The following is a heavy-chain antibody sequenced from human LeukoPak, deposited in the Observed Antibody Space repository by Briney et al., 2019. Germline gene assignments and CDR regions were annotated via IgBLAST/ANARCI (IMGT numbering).Heavy chain of an antibody. J-gene: IGHJ4*02. V-gene: IGHV3-53*01. D-gene: IGHD3-10*01. CDR3: ARVQSRWFGELLGYYFDY. CDR1: GFTVSSNY. Sequence: GGSLRLSCAASGFTVSSNYMSWVRQAPGKRLDCISVIYTGGSTYYPPSVKGRFTISRDNSKNTLYLQMNSLGAEDTAVYYCARVQSRWFGELLGYYFDYWGQGTLVTVSS. CDR2: IYTGGST.